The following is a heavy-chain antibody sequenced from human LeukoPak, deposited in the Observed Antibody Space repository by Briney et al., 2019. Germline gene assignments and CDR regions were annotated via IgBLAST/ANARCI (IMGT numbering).Heavy chain of an antibody. CDR3: ARDHDWAFDL. V-gene: IGHV3-48*02. J-gene: IGHJ4*02. CDR2: INHDAEMI. Sequence: GGSLRLSCEASGFPFGSYVMSWVRQAPGKGLEWIAYINHDAEMIFYPDFVKGRFSISRDNAKNSLYLQMNALRYEDTAIYYCARDHDWAFDLWGQGTLVTVSS. D-gene: IGHD3-9*01. CDR1: GFPFGSYV.